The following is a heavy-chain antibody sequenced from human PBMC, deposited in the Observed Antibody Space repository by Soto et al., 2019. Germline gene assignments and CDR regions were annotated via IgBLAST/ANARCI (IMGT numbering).Heavy chain of an antibody. CDR2: INSDGSST. CDR3: PSLIAAAGDFDY. V-gene: IGHV3-74*01. CDR1: GFTFSSYW. Sequence: GGSLRLSCAASGFTFSSYWMHWVRQAPGKGLVWVSRINSDGSSTSYADSVKGRFTISRDNAKNTLYLQMNSLRAEDTAVYYCPSLIAAAGDFDYWGQGTLVTVSS. J-gene: IGHJ4*02. D-gene: IGHD6-13*01.